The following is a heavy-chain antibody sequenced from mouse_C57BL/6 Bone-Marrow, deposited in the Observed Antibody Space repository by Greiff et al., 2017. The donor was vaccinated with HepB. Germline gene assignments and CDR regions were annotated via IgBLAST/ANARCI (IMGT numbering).Heavy chain of an antibody. V-gene: IGHV1-74*01. D-gene: IGHD1-1*01. Sequence: VQLQQPGAELVKPGASVKVSCKASGYTFTSYWMHWVKQRPGQGLEWIGRIHPSDSDTNYNQKFKGKATLTVDKSSSPAYMQLSSLTSEDSAVYYCAIRPTPPHFDVWGTGTTVTVSS. CDR1: GYTFTSYW. CDR2: IHPSDSDT. J-gene: IGHJ1*03. CDR3: AIRPTPPHFDV.